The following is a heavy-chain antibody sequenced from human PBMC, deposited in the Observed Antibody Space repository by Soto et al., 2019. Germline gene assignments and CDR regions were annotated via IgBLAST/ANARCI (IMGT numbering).Heavy chain of an antibody. CDR1: GGTFSSYA. CDR3: AIDIVLMVYAMDV. Sequence: AASVKVSCKASGGTFSSYAISWVRQAPGQGLEWMGGIIPIFGTANYAQKFQGRVTITADKSTSTAYMELSSLRSEDTAVYYCAIDIVLMVYAMDVWGQGTTVTVSS. D-gene: IGHD2-8*01. CDR2: IIPIFGTA. J-gene: IGHJ6*02. V-gene: IGHV1-69*06.